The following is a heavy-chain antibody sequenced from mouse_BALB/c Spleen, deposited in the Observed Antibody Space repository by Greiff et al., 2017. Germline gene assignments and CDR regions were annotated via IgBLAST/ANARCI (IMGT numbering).Heavy chain of an antibody. Sequence: VQLKESGPELVKPGASVKISCKASGYTFTDYNMHWVKQSHGQSLEWIGYIYPYNGGTGYNQKFKSKATVTVDNSSSTAYMELRSLTSEDTAVYYCARGRREYFDYWGQGTTLTVSS. CDR2: IYPYNGGT. CDR3: ARGRREYFDY. V-gene: IGHV1S29*02. CDR1: GYTFTDYN. J-gene: IGHJ2*01.